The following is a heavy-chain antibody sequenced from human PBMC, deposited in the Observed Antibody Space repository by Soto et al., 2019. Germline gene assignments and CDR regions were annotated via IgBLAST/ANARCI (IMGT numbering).Heavy chain of an antibody. CDR1: GFTFSSYS. J-gene: IGHJ4*02. CDR2: ISSSSSYI. Sequence: EVQLVESGGGLVKPGGSLRLSCAASGFTFSSYSMNWVRQAPGKGLEWVSSISSSSSYIYYADSVKGRFTITRDNAKNSLYLKMNSLRAEDTAVYYCARELNNWISGEGFDYWGQGTLVTVSS. CDR3: ARELNNWISGEGFDY. D-gene: IGHD1-20*01. V-gene: IGHV3-21*01.